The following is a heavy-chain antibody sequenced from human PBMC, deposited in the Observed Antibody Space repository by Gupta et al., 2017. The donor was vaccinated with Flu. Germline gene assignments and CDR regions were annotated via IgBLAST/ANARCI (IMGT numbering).Heavy chain of an antibody. CDR3: ARDFQTEFDTPRTTYYYYSMDV. CDR1: GFTFSRYE. V-gene: IGHV3-48*03. J-gene: IGHJ6*03. Sequence: EVQLVESGGGLVQPGGSLRLSCAASGFTFSRYEMNWVRQAPGKGLEWVSYIKTRVSDIYYADSVKGRFTISRDNARNSLYLQMNSLRAEDTAVYYCARDFQTEFDTPRTTYYYYSMDVWGIGTSVTVS. CDR2: IKTRVSDI. D-gene: IGHD1-1*01.